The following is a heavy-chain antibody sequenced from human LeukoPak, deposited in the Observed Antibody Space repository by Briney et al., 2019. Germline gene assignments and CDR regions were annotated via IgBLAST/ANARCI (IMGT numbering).Heavy chain of an antibody. Sequence: GASVKVSCKASGYTFTSYGISWVRQAPGQGLEWMGWISAYNGNTNYAQKLQGRVTMTTDTSTSTAYMELRSLRSDDTAVYYCARGGGSLYYYDSSGYCDYWGQGTLVTVSS. J-gene: IGHJ4*02. CDR2: ISAYNGNT. D-gene: IGHD3-22*01. CDR3: ARGGGSLYYYDSSGYCDY. CDR1: GYTFTSYG. V-gene: IGHV1-18*01.